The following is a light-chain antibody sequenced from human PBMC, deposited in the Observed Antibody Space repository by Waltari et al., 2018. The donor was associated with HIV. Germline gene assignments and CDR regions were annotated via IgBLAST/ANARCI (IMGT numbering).Light chain of an antibody. V-gene: IGLV4-69*01. CDR1: IGPSTYP. Sequence: QLVLTHSPSASASLGASVKLTCILSIGPSTYPLASPPQQPKKCPRYLLKANGDGSHHKGDGIPDRVSGSSSGAERYLTISSLQSEDEADYYCQTWGTDSHVVFGGGTKLTVL. J-gene: IGLJ2*01. CDR3: QTWGTDSHVV. CDR2: ANGDGSH.